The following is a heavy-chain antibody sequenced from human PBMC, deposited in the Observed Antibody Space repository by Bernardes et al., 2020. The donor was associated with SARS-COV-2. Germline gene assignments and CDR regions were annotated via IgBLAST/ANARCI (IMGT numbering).Heavy chain of an antibody. Sequence: GGSLRLCCAASGFTFSSYAMHWVRQAPGKGLEYVSAISSNGGSTYYANSVKGRFTISRDNSKNTLYLQMGSLRAEDMAVYYCARGRYYDFWSGYSDYYYYMDVWGKGTTVTVSS. V-gene: IGHV3-64*01. J-gene: IGHJ6*03. CDR3: ARGRYYDFWSGYSDYYYYMDV. CDR2: ISSNGGST. D-gene: IGHD3-3*01. CDR1: GFTFSSYA.